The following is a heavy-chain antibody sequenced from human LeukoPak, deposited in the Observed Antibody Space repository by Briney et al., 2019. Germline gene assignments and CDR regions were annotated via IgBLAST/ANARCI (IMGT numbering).Heavy chain of an antibody. J-gene: IGHJ6*02. CDR2: MNRDGSEK. D-gene: IGHD3-16*01. CDR3: ARDGGIIRFGGQDV. CDR1: GFTFSSYW. Sequence: GSLRLSCAASGFTFSSYWMSWVRQAPGKGLEWVANMNRDGSEKNYVDSIKGRFTISRDNAANSLYLQMNSLRAEDTAVYYCARDGGIIRFGGQDVWGQGTTVIVS. V-gene: IGHV3-7*01.